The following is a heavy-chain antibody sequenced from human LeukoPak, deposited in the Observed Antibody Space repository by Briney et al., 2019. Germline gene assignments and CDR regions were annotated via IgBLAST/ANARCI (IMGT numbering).Heavy chain of an antibody. CDR1: AFTFSSYC. D-gene: IGHD5-18*01. CDR2: IRYDGSNK. Sequence: GGSMRLSCAASAFTFSSYCTHWVRHAPGKGLEWVAFIRYDGSNKYYADSVKGRFTVSRDNSRNTLFLQMDRLTVEDTALYDCAKGPRALDHSSHRFDYWGKGTLVTVSS. CDR3: AKGPRALDHSSHRFDY. J-gene: IGHJ4*02. V-gene: IGHV3-30*02.